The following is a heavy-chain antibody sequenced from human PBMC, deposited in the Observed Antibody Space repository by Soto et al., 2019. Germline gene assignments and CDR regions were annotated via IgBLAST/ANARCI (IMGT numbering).Heavy chain of an antibody. Sequence: QVQLQESGPGLVKPSETLSLSCNVSGGSISSYHWSWIRQPPGKGLEWMGHIYDTGSTEYNPSPRSGGAISVDTSKKEFSLRLKSVTTAETAVYFCARSWGDMSPVYQFGYYNHAMDVWGPGTTVFVSS. J-gene: IGHJ6*02. CDR3: ARSWGDMSPVYQFGYYNHAMDV. CDR1: GGSISSYH. V-gene: IGHV4-59*01. D-gene: IGHD3-9*01. CDR2: IYDTGST.